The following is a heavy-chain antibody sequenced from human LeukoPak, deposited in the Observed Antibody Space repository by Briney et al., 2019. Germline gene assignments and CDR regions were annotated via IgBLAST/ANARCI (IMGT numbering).Heavy chain of an antibody. Sequence: ASVKVSCKASGYTFINYAMHWVRQAPGQRLEWMGWINAGNGNTKYSQKFQGRVTITRDTSASTAYMELSSLRSEDTAVYYCARDLMESSSSTPMYTFDIWGRGTMVTVSS. D-gene: IGHD6-6*01. CDR2: INAGNGNT. J-gene: IGHJ3*02. CDR1: GYTFINYA. CDR3: ARDLMESSSSTPMYTFDI. V-gene: IGHV1-3*01.